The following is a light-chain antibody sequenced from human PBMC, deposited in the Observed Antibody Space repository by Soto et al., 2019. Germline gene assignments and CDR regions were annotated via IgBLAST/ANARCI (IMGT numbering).Light chain of an antibody. V-gene: IGKV3-20*01. Sequence: EIVLTQSPGTLSLSPGERATLACRASQSVKNSCLACYQQQPGQAPRLLIYGSSSRATGIADRFRGSGCGTDFTFTLSRMEPEAYEMYYCQYYGYSSSRCTFGHGTKVDIK. J-gene: IGKJ3*01. CDR2: GSS. CDR3: QYYGYSSSRCT. CDR1: QSVKNSC.